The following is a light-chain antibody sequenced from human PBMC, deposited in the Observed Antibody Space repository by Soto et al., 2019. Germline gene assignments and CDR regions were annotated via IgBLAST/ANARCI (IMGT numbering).Light chain of an antibody. V-gene: IGKV3-20*01. CDR2: AAS. CDR3: QQYSFFPRT. CDR1: QNVLSSY. Sequence: IVLTQSPVTLSLSPGEISTLSCGAIQNVLSSYLAWYQQKPGQAPRLLIYAASTRETGIPDRFGGSGSGTDFTLTISRLEPEDFAVYYCQQYSFFPRTFGQGTKVDIK. J-gene: IGKJ1*01.